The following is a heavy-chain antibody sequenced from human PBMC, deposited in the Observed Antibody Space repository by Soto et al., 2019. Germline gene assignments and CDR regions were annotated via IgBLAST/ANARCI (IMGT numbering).Heavy chain of an antibody. CDR1: GGSFSGYY. CDR3: ARVTTMVRGARGYYYGMDV. J-gene: IGHJ6*02. Sequence: PSETLSLTCAVYGGSFSGYYWSWIRQPPGKGLEWIGEINHSGSTNYNPSLKSRVTISVDTSKNQFSLKLGSVTAADTAVYYCARVTTMVRGARGYYYGMDVWGQGTTVTVSS. V-gene: IGHV4-34*01. D-gene: IGHD3-10*01. CDR2: INHSGST.